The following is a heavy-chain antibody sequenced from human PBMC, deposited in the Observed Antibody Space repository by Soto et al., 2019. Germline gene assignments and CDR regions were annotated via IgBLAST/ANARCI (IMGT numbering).Heavy chain of an antibody. Sequence: AETLSLTCAVYGGSVGGYYWSWVRQPPGKGLEWIGEINHSGSITYAPSLKSRVTMSVDTSKNQFSLRLNSVTAADTAVYYCARGEVTTGVFWGQGTQVTVSS. J-gene: IGHJ4*02. CDR2: INHSGSI. V-gene: IGHV4-34*01. D-gene: IGHD4-17*01. CDR1: GGSVGGYY. CDR3: ARGEVTTGVF.